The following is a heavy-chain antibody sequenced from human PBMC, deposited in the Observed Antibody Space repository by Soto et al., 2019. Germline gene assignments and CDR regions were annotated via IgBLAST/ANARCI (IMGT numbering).Heavy chain of an antibody. J-gene: IGHJ4*02. Sequence: QVQLQQWGAGLLKPSETLSLTCAVYGGSFSGYYWSWIRQPPGKGLEWIGEINHSGSTNYNPSLKSRVTISVDTSKNQFSLKLSSVTAADTAVYYCASAGYSSGWYFYWGQGTLVTVSS. CDR1: GGSFSGYY. CDR3: ASAGYSSGWYFY. CDR2: INHSGST. D-gene: IGHD6-19*01. V-gene: IGHV4-34*01.